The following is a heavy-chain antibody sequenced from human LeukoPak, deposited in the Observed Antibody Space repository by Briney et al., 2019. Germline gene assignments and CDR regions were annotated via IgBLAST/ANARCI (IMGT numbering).Heavy chain of an antibody. CDR2: IYYSGST. V-gene: IGHV4-59*01. CDR3: ARDSGSYYYPFDI. CDR1: GFTFYDYA. J-gene: IGHJ3*02. D-gene: IGHD1-26*01. Sequence: GPLRLSCAASGFTFYDYAMHWVRQPPGKGLEWIGYIYYSGSTNYNPSLKRRVTISVDTSKNQFSLKLSSVTAADTAVYYCARDSGSYYYPFDIWGQGTMVTVSS.